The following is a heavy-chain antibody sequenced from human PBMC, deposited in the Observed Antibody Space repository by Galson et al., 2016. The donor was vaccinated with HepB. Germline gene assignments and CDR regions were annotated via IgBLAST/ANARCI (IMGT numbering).Heavy chain of an antibody. CDR3: ARGLEEFLLFGVGNYYYYGMDV. V-gene: IGHV3-11*01. CDR2: ISSSGDTT. J-gene: IGHJ6*02. CDR1: GFTFSDYY. Sequence: SLRLSCAASGFTFSDYYMTWIRQAPGKGLEWISFISSSGDTTHYADSVRGRFTISRDNAKDSLYLQMNSLRADDTAVYYCARGLEEFLLFGVGNYYYYGMDVWGQGTTVTVSS. D-gene: IGHD3-3*01.